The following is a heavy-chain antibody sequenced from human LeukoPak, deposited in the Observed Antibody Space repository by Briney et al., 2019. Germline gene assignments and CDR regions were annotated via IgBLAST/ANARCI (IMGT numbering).Heavy chain of an antibody. V-gene: IGHV1-2*02. Sequence: GASGKVSCKASGYTFTGYYMHWVRQAPGQGLEWMGWINPNSGGTNYAQKFQGRVTMTRDTSISTAYMELSRLRSDDTAVYYCARADDSSGYCFDYWGQGTLVTVSS. D-gene: IGHD3-22*01. CDR3: ARADDSSGYCFDY. J-gene: IGHJ4*02. CDR2: INPNSGGT. CDR1: GYTFTGYY.